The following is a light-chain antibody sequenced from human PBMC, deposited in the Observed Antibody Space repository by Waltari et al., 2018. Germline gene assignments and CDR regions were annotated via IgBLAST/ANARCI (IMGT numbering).Light chain of an antibody. CDR2: GAS. Sequence: EIVLTQSPGTLSLSPGERGTLSCRASQSVSSFLAWYQQKPGQAPRLLIYGASTRAPGITDRFSGSGSGTDFSLTISRLEPEDFAVYYCQKYDRLPATFGQGTKVEIK. J-gene: IGKJ1*01. CDR3: QKYDRLPAT. V-gene: IGKV3-20*01. CDR1: QSVSSF.